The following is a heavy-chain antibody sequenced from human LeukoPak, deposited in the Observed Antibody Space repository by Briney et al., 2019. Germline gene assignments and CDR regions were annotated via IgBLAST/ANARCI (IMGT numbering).Heavy chain of an antibody. CDR3: VSGIGWFLTY. Sequence: AGGSLRLSCAASGFTFSNYWMNWVRQAPGRGLEWVANIKGDGGEKYYVDSLKGRFTISRDNPKNSLYLQMISLRAEDTAVYYYVSGIGWFLTYWGQGALVTVSS. V-gene: IGHV3-7*05. J-gene: IGHJ4*02. CDR1: GFTFSNYW. D-gene: IGHD6-19*01. CDR2: IKGDGGEK.